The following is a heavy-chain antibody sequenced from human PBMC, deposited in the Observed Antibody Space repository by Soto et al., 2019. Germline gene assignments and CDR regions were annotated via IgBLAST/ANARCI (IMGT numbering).Heavy chain of an antibody. J-gene: IGHJ5*02. CDR1: GHTSTNYD. V-gene: IGHV1-8*03. CDR2: INPKSGNI. D-gene: IGHD1-26*01. Sequence: ASVKVSCKASGHTSTNYDIEWVRQATGQGPEWMGYINPKSGNIGYAQKFQGRVTITRDTSASTVYMELSSLRSEDTAVYYCARVIVENWFDPWGQGTLVTVSS. CDR3: ARVIVENWFDP.